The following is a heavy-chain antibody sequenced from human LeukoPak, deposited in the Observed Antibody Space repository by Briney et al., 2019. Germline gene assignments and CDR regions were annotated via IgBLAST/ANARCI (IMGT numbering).Heavy chain of an antibody. CDR2: MNPKSGNT. CDR1: GYTFTYYD. CDR3: TKASLAFGTKYFDP. D-gene: IGHD3-10*01. J-gene: IGHJ5*02. V-gene: IGHV1-8*02. Sequence: ASVKVSCKASGYTFTYYDINWVRQATGQGLEWMGWMNPKSGNTGYGQKFQGRVTMTRVTSITTAYMELRSLRSDDTAVYYCTKASLAFGTKYFDPWGQGTLVTVSS.